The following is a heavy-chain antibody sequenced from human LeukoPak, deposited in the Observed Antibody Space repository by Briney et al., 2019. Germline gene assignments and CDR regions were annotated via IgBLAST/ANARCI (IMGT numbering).Heavy chain of an antibody. J-gene: IGHJ4*02. Sequence: PGGSLRLSCAASGFTLISYAMHWVRQAPGKGLEWVAVISFDGSNQYYTDSVKGRFTISRDNSKNTVDLQMNSVRVEDTALYYCAGGPYSSSWYDFWGQGTLVTVSS. CDR2: ISFDGSNQ. V-gene: IGHV3-30*04. CDR1: GFTLISYA. CDR3: AGGPYSSSWYDF. D-gene: IGHD6-13*01.